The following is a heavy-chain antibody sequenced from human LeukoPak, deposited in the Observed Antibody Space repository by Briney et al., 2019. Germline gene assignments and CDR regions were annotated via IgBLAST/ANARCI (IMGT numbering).Heavy chain of an antibody. V-gene: IGHV3-30*18. CDR1: GFTFSSYG. Sequence: GRSLRLSCAASGFTFSSYGMHWVRQAPGKGLEWVAVISYDGSNKYYADSVKGRFTISRDNSKNTLYLQMNILRAEDTAVYYCAKDRGYSYGGDFDYWGQGTLVTVSS. CDR3: AKDRGYSYGGDFDY. CDR2: ISYDGSNK. J-gene: IGHJ4*02. D-gene: IGHD5-18*01.